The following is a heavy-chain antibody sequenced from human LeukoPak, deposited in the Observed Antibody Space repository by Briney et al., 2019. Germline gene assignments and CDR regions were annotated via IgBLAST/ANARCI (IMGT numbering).Heavy chain of an antibody. Sequence: PGGSLRLSCAASGFTFDDYAMHWVRQAPGKGLEWVSGISWNSGSIGYADSVKGRFTISRDNAKNSLYLQMNSLRAEDTAVYYCARDLSGYSNYEDDSFDYWGQGTLVTVSS. CDR3: ARDLSGYSNYEDDSFDY. CDR1: GFTFDDYA. V-gene: IGHV3-9*01. CDR2: ISWNSGSI. D-gene: IGHD4-4*01. J-gene: IGHJ4*02.